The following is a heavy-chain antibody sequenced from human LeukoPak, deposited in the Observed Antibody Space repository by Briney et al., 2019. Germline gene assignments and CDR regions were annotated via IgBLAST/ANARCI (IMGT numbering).Heavy chain of an antibody. J-gene: IGHJ4*02. CDR2: IRYDGSNK. CDR1: GFTFSSYG. D-gene: IGHD3-22*01. Sequence: GGSLRLSCAASGFTFSSYGMHWVRQAPGKGLEWVAFIRYDGSNKYYADSVKGRFTISRDNSKNTLYLQMNSLRAEDTAVYYCAKDSGPTYYYDSSGYTQRGYFDYWGQGTLVTVSS. V-gene: IGHV3-30*02. CDR3: AKDSGPTYYYDSSGYTQRGYFDY.